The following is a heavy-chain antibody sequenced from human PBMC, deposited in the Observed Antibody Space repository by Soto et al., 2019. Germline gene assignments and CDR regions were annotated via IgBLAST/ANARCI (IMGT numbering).Heavy chain of an antibody. CDR2: ISAHNGNT. Sequence: QVHLVQSGAEVKKPGASVKVSCKCSGYTFTSYGITWVRQAPGQGLAWMGWISAHNGNTHYAQKLQGRVTVTRDTSTSTAYMELRSLRSDATAVYYCARGRYGDYWGQGARVTVSS. CDR1: GYTFTSYG. J-gene: IGHJ4*02. D-gene: IGHD1-1*01. CDR3: ARGRYGDY. V-gene: IGHV1-18*01.